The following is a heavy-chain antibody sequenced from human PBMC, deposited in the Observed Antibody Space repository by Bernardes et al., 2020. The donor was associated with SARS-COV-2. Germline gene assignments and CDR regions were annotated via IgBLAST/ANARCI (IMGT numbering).Heavy chain of an antibody. D-gene: IGHD3-22*01. Sequence: SLKISCKGSGYSFISYWIGWVRQMPGRGLEWMGAIYPGDSDIRYSPSFQGQVTISADKSISTAYLQWSSLKASDTAMYYCARDYYDSSLADYHGMDVWGQGTTVTVSS. CDR3: ARDYYDSSLADYHGMDV. V-gene: IGHV5-51*01. CDR1: GYSFISYW. CDR2: IYPGDSDI. J-gene: IGHJ6*02.